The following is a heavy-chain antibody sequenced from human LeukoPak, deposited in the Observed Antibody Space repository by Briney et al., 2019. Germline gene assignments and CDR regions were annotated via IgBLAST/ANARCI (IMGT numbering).Heavy chain of an antibody. V-gene: IGHV4-4*07. D-gene: IGHD3-3*02. CDR1: GGSISSYY. Sequence: PSETLSLTCTVSGGSISSYYWSWIRQPAGKGLEWIGRIYSSGTTDYNPSLKSRVSMSVDTSRNQFSLNLSSVTAADTAVYYCARQPQHSDAFDIWGQGTMVTVSS. J-gene: IGHJ3*02. CDR2: IYSSGTT. CDR3: ARQPQHSDAFDI.